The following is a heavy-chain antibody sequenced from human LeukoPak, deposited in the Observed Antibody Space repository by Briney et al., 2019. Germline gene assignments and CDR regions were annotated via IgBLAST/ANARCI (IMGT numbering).Heavy chain of an antibody. Sequence: GGSLRLSCAASGFTSGSYGMNWVRQAPGRGREWVSAISGGAGSTYYADSVKGRFTISRDNSKNTVHLQMNSLRAEDTAVYYCARDQGYYASGSYFDQWGQGTLVAVSS. CDR3: ARDQGYYASGSYFDQ. D-gene: IGHD3-10*01. CDR2: ISGGAGST. CDR1: GFTSGSYG. J-gene: IGHJ4*02. V-gene: IGHV3-23*01.